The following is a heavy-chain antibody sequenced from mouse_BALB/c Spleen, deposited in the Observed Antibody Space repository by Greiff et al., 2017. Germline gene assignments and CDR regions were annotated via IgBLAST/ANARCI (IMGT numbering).Heavy chain of an antibody. Sequence: VQLVESGPGLVAPSQSLSITCTVSGFSLTSYGVHWVRQPPGKGLEWLGVIWAGGSTNYNSALMSRLSISKDNSKSQVFLKMNSLQTDDTAMYYCARDRYYGSSYAFAYWGQGTLVTVSA. J-gene: IGHJ3*01. CDR3: ARDRYYGSSYAFAY. V-gene: IGHV2-9*02. CDR2: IWAGGST. D-gene: IGHD1-1*01. CDR1: GFSLTSYG.